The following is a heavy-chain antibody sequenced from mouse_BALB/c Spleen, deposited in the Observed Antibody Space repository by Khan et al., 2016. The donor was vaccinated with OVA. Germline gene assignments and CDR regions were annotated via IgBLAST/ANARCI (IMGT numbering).Heavy chain of an antibody. V-gene: IGHV2-6-1*01. Sequence: VKLEVSGPGLVAPSQSLSITCTISGFSLTNYGVHWIRQPPGKGLEWLVVIWSDGSTTYNSALKSRLTISKDNSKNQVFLKMNSLQTDDTAMYFCARQPCYHYNIMDYWGQGTSVTVSS. J-gene: IGHJ4*01. CDR2: IWSDGST. CDR3: ARQPCYHYNIMDY. CDR1: GFSLTNYG.